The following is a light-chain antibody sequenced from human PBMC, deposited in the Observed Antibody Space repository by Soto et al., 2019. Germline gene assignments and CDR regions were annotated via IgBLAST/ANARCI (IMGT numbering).Light chain of an antibody. V-gene: IGKV1-33*01. Sequence: DIQMTQSPSSLSASVGDRVTITCQATQGISNYLSWYQQRPGRAPKLLVYDASTLEPGVPSRFSGSGSGTDFTFTITSLQPEDVATYYCQQCDSLPLTFGGGTKADI. J-gene: IGKJ4*01. CDR3: QQCDSLPLT. CDR1: QGISNY. CDR2: DAS.